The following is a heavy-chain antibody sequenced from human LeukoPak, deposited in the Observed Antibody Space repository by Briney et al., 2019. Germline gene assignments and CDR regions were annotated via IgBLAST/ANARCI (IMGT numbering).Heavy chain of an antibody. CDR1: GASISSSNW. V-gene: IGHV3-53*01. D-gene: IGHD3-3*01. J-gene: IGHJ4*02. CDR3: ARVYDYVNQHFDY. CDR2: IYSGGST. Sequence: ETLSLTCAVSGASISSSNWWSWVRQAPGKGLEWVSVIYSGGSTYYADSVKGRFTISRDNSKNTLYLQMNSLRAEDTAVYYCARVYDYVNQHFDYWGQGTLVTVSS.